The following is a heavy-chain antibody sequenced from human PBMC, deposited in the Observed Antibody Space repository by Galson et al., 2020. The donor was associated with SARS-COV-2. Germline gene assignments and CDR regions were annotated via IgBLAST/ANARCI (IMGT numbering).Heavy chain of an antibody. V-gene: IGHV1-18*01. J-gene: IGHJ5*02. CDR1: AYTFTSYG. Sequence: ASVKVSCKASAYTFTSYGISWVRQAPGQGLEWMGWISAYNGNTNYAQKLQGRVTMTTDTSTSTAYMELRSLRSDDTAVYYCARVPVPLGDRRKRHWFDPWGQGTLVTVSS. CDR3: ARVPVPLGDRRKRHWFDP. CDR2: ISAYNGNT. D-gene: IGHD3-10*01.